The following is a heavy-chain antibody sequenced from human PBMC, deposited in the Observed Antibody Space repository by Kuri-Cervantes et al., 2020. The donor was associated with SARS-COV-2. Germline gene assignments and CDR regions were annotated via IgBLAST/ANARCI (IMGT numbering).Heavy chain of an antibody. V-gene: IGHV3-64D*06. D-gene: IGHD1-1*01. CDR1: GFTFSSYA. Sequence: GESLKISCSASGFTFSSYAMHWVRQAPGKGLEYVSAISSNGGSTYYADSVKGRFTISRDNSKNTLYLQMSSLRAEDTAVYYCARDLGTIQGRDYWGQGTLVTVSS. CDR3: ARDLGTIQGRDY. CDR2: ISSNGGST. J-gene: IGHJ4*02.